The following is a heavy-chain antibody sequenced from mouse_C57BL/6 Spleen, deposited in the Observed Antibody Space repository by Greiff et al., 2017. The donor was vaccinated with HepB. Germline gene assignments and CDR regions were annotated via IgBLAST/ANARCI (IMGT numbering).Heavy chain of an antibody. CDR2: IHPNSGST. V-gene: IGHV1-64*01. J-gene: IGHJ3*01. D-gene: IGHD2-4*01. Sequence: QVQLKQPGAELVKPGASVKLTCKASGYTFTSYWMHWVKQRPGQGLEWIGMIHPNSGSTNYNEKFKSKATLTVDKSSSTAYMKLSSLTSEDSAVYYCAIDYDDGFAYWGQGTLVTVSA. CDR1: GYTFTSYW. CDR3: AIDYDDGFAY.